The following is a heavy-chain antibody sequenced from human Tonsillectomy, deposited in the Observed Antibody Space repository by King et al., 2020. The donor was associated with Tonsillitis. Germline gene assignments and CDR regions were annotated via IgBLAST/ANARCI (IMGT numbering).Heavy chain of an antibody. CDR1: GGSISSSDHF. CDR2: MYSSGTI. J-gene: IGHJ4*02. CDR3: ARYVSGTFDY. D-gene: IGHD1-26*01. Sequence: QLQESGPGVVKPSETLSLTCTVSGGSISSSDHFWAWIRQPPGKGLEWIGYMYSSGTIFYNPSLKSRITISGGTSENRFSLKLSSGTAADTAVYFCARYVSGTFDYWGQGALVTVSS. V-gene: IGHV4-39*01.